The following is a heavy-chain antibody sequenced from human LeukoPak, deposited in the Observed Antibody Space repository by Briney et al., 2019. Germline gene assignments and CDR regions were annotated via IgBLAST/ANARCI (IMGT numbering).Heavy chain of an antibody. Sequence: SETLSLTCAVYGGSFSGYYWSWIRQPPGKGLEWIGEINHSGSTNYNPSLKSRVTISVDTSKNQFSLKLSSVTAADTAVYYCARSMVRGLRVPDYWGQGTLVTVSS. CDR1: GGSFSGYY. CDR2: INHSGST. CDR3: ARSMVRGLRVPDY. J-gene: IGHJ4*02. V-gene: IGHV4-34*01. D-gene: IGHD3-10*01.